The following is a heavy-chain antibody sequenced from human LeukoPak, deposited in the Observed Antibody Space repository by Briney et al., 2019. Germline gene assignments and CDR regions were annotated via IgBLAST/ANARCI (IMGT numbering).Heavy chain of an antibody. Sequence: GGSLRLSCAASGFTFSSYAMSWVRQAPGKGLEWVSAISGSGGSTYYADSVKGRFTISRDNSKNTLYLQMNSLRAEDTAVYYCAKYKVDRSSGRGLFDYWGQGTLVTVSS. J-gene: IGHJ4*02. D-gene: IGHD3-10*01. V-gene: IGHV3-23*01. CDR2: ISGSGGST. CDR3: AKYKVDRSSGRGLFDY. CDR1: GFTFSSYA.